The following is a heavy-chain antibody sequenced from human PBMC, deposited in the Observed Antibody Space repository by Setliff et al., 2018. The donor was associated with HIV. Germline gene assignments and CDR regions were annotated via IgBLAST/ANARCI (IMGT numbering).Heavy chain of an antibody. D-gene: IGHD3-10*01. CDR1: GGTSSTHA. Sequence: ASVKVSCKASGGTSSTHAMNWVRQAPGQGLEWMGQIISILEITDYAQKFQGRLTITADEPTNTIYMELSGPRSEDTAVYYCAGPRGDEAFDIWGQGTMVTVSS. CDR3: AGPRGDEAFDI. J-gene: IGHJ3*02. CDR2: IISILEIT. V-gene: IGHV1-69*10.